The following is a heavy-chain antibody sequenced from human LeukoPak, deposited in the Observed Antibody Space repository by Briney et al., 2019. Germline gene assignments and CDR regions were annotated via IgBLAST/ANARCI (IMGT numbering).Heavy chain of an antibody. CDR1: GYTFTSYD. D-gene: IGHD6-19*01. CDR2: MNPNSGNT. CDR3: ARRAVAYYYYYMDV. V-gene: IGHV1-8*03. Sequence: GASVKVSCKASGYTFTSYDINWVRQATGQGLEWMGWMNPNSGNTGYAQKFQGRVTITRNTSISTAYMDLGSLRSEDTAVYYCARRAVAYYYYYMDVWGKGTTVTVSS. J-gene: IGHJ6*03.